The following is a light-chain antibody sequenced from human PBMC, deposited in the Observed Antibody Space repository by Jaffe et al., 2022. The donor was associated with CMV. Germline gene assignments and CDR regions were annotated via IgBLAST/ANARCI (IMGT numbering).Light chain of an antibody. CDR3: QQYYFTPPT. CDR2: WAS. CDR1: QSVLFTSDNRNY. V-gene: IGKV4-1*01. Sequence: DIVMTQSPDSLAVSLGERATINCKSSQSVLFTSDNRNYLTWYQQKPGQPPKLLIYWASTRESGVPDRFSGSGSGTDFTLTISSLQAEDAAVYYCQQYYFTPPTFGQGTRVEIK. J-gene: IGKJ1*01.